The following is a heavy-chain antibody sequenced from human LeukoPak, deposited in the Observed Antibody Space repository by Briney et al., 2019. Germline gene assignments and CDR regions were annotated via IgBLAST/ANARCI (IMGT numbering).Heavy chain of an antibody. Sequence: ASVKVSCKASGYTFTDYYMHWVRQAPGQGLEWMGWISAYNGNTNYAQKLQGRVTMTTDTSTSTAYMELRSLRSDDTAVYYCARWVGSSSPSYYYYYMDVWGKGTTVTVSS. CDR1: GYTFTDYY. V-gene: IGHV1-18*04. CDR3: ARWVGSSSPSYYYYYMDV. D-gene: IGHD6-6*01. J-gene: IGHJ6*03. CDR2: ISAYNGNT.